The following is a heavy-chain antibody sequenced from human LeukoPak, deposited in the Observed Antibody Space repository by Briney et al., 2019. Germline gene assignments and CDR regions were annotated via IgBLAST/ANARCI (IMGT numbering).Heavy chain of an antibody. CDR1: GFTFSNYT. CDR3: ARAPNSGTLGEDY. Sequence: GGSLRLSCAASGFTFSNYTMNWVRQAPGKGLEWVSVIYSGGSTYYADSVKGRFTISRDNSKNTLYLQMNSLRAEDTAVYYCARAPNSGTLGEDYWGQGTLVTVSS. CDR2: IYSGGST. J-gene: IGHJ4*02. D-gene: IGHD1-26*01. V-gene: IGHV3-53*01.